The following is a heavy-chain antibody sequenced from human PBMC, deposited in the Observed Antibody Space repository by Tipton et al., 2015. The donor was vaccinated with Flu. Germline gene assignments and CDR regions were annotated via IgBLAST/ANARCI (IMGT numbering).Heavy chain of an antibody. CDR2: TSHDGSDK. Sequence: SLRLSCVDSGGSGVIFNIYGMHWIRQAPGRGLEWVAFTSHDGSDKYYADSVRGRFTISRDISKNTLNLQMNSLRPDDTAVYFCARARYSGYSYGADYWSQGTLVIVSS. CDR3: ARARYSGYSYGADY. J-gene: IGHJ4*02. CDR1: GGSGVIFNIYG. V-gene: IGHV3-30*03. D-gene: IGHD5-12*01.